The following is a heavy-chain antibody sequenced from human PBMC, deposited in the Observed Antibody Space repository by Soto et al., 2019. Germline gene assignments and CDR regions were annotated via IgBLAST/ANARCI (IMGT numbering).Heavy chain of an antibody. CDR2: IFYSGTT. CDR3: ARRYGGNFDY. CDR1: GDSISSGGYY. Sequence: PSETLSLTCTVSGDSISSGGYYWSWIRQHPGKGLEWIGYIFYSGTTYYNPSLKSRVTISVDTSKNQFSLKLSSVTAADTAVYYCARRYGGNFDYWGQGTLVTVSS. V-gene: IGHV4-31*03. J-gene: IGHJ4*02. D-gene: IGHD1-26*01.